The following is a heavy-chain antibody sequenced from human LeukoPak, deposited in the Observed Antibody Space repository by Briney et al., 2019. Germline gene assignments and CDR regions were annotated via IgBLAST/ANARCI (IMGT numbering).Heavy chain of an antibody. J-gene: IGHJ4*02. V-gene: IGHV3-30*03. CDR3: ARVPAPWGSYRYFDY. CDR1: GFTFSSYG. D-gene: IGHD3-16*02. CDR2: ISYDGSNK. Sequence: PGRSLRLSCAASGFTFSSYGMHWVRQAPGKGLEWVAVISYDGSNKYYADSVKGRFTISRDNSKNTLYLQMNSLRAEDTAVYYCARVPAPWGSYRYFDYWGQGTLVTVSS.